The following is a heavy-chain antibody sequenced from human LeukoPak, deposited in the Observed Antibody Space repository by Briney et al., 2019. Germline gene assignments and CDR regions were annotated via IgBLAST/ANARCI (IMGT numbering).Heavy chain of an antibody. D-gene: IGHD6-13*01. V-gene: IGHV3-23*01. CDR1: GITLSNYG. CDR2: ISDSGGRT. J-gene: IGHJ4*02. Sequence: GGSLRLSCAVSGITLSNYGMSWVRQAPGKGLEWVAGISDSGGRTNYADSVKGRFTISKDNPKNTLYLQMNSLRAEDTAVYYCARERTAGQLVSEFDYWGQGTLVTVSS. CDR3: ARERTAGQLVSEFDY.